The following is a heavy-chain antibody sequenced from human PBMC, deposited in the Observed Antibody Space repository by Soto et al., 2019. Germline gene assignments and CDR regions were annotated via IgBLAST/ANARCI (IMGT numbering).Heavy chain of an antibody. Sequence: GGSLRLSCAASGFTFSSYAMSWVRQAPGKGLEWVSAISGSGGSTYYADSVKGRLTISRDNSKNTLYLQMNSLTDEDTAVFYCASFRGFETAMAHFDYWGQGTPVTVSS. D-gene: IGHD5-18*01. V-gene: IGHV3-23*01. CDR3: ASFRGFETAMAHFDY. CDR2: ISGSGGST. CDR1: GFTFSSYA. J-gene: IGHJ4*02.